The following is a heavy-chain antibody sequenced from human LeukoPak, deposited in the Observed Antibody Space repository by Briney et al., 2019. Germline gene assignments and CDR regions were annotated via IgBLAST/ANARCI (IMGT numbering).Heavy chain of an antibody. CDR2: IYHSGST. CDR1: GGSFSDHY. V-gene: IGHV4-34*01. J-gene: IGHJ4*02. Sequence: SETLSLTCGVNGGSFSDHYWSWVRQPPGKGLEWIGEIYHSGSTNYNPSLKSRVTISVDKSKNQFSLKLSSVTAADTAVYYCARVARCTSCFDVDYWGQGTLVTVSS. CDR3: ARVARCTSCFDVDY. D-gene: IGHD2-2*01.